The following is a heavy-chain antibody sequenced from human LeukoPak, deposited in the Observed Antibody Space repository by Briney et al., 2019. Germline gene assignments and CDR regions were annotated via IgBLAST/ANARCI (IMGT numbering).Heavy chain of an antibody. Sequence: GGTPRLSCAASGFTFSSYGMSWVRQAPGKGLEWVSAISGSGGSTYYADSVKGRFTISRDNSKNTLYLQMNSLRAEDTAVYYCAKDPPYSSGWYGYWGQGTPVTVSS. D-gene: IGHD6-19*01. J-gene: IGHJ4*02. CDR1: GFTFSSYG. CDR2: ISGSGGST. CDR3: AKDPPYSSGWYGY. V-gene: IGHV3-23*01.